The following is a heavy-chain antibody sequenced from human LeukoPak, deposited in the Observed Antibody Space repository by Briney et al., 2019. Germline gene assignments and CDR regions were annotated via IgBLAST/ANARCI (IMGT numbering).Heavy chain of an antibody. V-gene: IGHV3-9*01. J-gene: IGHJ4*02. CDR1: GFTFDDYA. Sequence: GGSLRLSCAASGFTFDDYAMHWVRQAPGKGLEWVSGISWNSGSIGYADSVKGRFTIFRDNAKNSLYLQMNSLRAEDTALYYCAKDSDVLLWFGELDYWGQGTLVTVSS. CDR2: ISWNSGSI. CDR3: AKDSDVLLWFGELDY. D-gene: IGHD3-10*01.